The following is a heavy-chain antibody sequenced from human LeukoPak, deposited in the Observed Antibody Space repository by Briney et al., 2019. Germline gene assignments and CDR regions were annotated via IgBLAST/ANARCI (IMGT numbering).Heavy chain of an antibody. CDR2: IRGVGDPA. Sequence: PGESLRLSCVASGFPFSAYAMSWVRQAPNKGLEWVSGIRGVGDPAYYAESVKGRFTIQRDNSKNTLYLQMNSLRAEDTAVYYCAKGGYYGSGSYYAYYYYYMDVWGKGTTVTISS. CDR3: AKGGYYGSGSYYAYYYYYMDV. D-gene: IGHD3-10*01. CDR1: GFPFSAYA. J-gene: IGHJ6*03. V-gene: IGHV3-23*01.